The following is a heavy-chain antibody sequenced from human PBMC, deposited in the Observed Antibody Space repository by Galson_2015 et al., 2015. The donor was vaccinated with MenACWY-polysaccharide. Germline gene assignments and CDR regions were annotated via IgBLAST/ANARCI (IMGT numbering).Heavy chain of an antibody. CDR3: ARPWAQFSFFDS. Sequence: LSLTCTISGGSISSSSYYWGWIRQPPGKGLEWIGTIYIYYGGGTYYNPSLKSRATISVDTSKNQFSLKLSSVTAADTAVYYCARPWAQFSFFDSWGPGTLVTVSS. J-gene: IGHJ4*02. CDR2: IYIYYGGGT. CDR1: GGSISSSSYY. D-gene: IGHD1-26*01. V-gene: IGHV4-39*01.